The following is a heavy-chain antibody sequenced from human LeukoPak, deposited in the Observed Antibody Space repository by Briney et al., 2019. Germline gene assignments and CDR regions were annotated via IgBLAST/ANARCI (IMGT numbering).Heavy chain of an antibody. CDR2: IYTSGST. CDR3: ARGVVPAATSNNWFDP. J-gene: IGHJ5*02. CDR1: GGSISSYY. D-gene: IGHD2-2*01. V-gene: IGHV4-4*07. Sequence: SETLSLTCTVSGGSISSYYWSWIRQPAGKGLEWIGRIYTSGSTNYNPSLKSRVTMSVDTSKNQFSLKLSSVTAADTAVYYCARGVVPAATSNNWFDPWGQGTLVTVSS.